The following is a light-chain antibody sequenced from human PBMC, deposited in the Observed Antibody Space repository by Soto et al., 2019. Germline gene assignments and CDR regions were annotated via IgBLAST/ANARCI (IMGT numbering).Light chain of an antibody. CDR1: SSYVGGYNY. Sequence: QSVLTQPASVSGSPGQSITISCTGTSSYVGGYNYVSWYQQHPGKAPKLMIYDVSNRPSGVSNRFSGSKSGNTASLTISGLQAEDETDHYCSSYTSSRTDVFGTGTKVPVL. CDR3: SSYTSSRTDV. J-gene: IGLJ1*01. CDR2: DVS. V-gene: IGLV2-14*01.